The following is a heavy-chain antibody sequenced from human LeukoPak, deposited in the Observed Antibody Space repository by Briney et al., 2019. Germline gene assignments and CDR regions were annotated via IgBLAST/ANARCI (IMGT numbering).Heavy chain of an antibody. CDR2: ISTYNGNT. CDR1: GYTFTSYG. Sequence: ASVKVSFKASGYTFTSYGISWVRQAPGQGLEWMGWISTYNGNTNFAQKLQGRVTMTTDTSTSTAYMELRSLRSDDTAVYYCARFLDRYGYNFFDYWGQGTLVTVSS. D-gene: IGHD5-24*01. CDR3: ARFLDRYGYNFFDY. V-gene: IGHV1-18*01. J-gene: IGHJ4*02.